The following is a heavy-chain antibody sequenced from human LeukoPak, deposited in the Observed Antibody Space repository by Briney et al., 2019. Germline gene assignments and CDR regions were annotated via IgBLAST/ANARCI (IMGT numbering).Heavy chain of an antibody. Sequence: PGGSLRLSCAASGFPFDRFTIHWVRQTPGKGLEWVSLINRRGHTFYADSVKGRFTISRDNSRNSVFLQMNSLRPEDTALYHCAKEVDCPSDCLFFHSWGQGTLVTVSS. J-gene: IGHJ4*02. CDR1: GFPFDRFT. CDR3: AKEVDCPSDCLFFHS. D-gene: IGHD2-21*02. V-gene: IGHV3-43*01. CDR2: INRRGHT.